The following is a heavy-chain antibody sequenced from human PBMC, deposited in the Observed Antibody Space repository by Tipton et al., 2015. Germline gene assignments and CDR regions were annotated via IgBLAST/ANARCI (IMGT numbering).Heavy chain of an antibody. CDR3: ARAVEGSCSGGSCYVY. V-gene: IGHV1-18*01. D-gene: IGHD2-15*01. CDR2: ISPFNVNA. CDR1: GYTFTSYG. J-gene: IGHJ4*02. Sequence: QLVQSGAEVKKPGASVKVSCKASGYTFTSYGISWVRQAPGQGLEWTGWISPFNVNANYAQKLQGGVTMTADTSTSTAFMELRSLRSDDTAVYYCARAVEGSCSGGSCYVYWGQGLLVTVSS.